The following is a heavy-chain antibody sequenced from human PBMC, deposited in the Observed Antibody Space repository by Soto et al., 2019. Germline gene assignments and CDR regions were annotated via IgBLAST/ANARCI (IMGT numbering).Heavy chain of an antibody. J-gene: IGHJ4*02. Sequence: SETLSLTCTVSGGSIRNFYWSWIPQPPGKGLEWIGCVYYSGSTNYNPSLKSRVTISIYTSKHQFSLIVRSVTAADTAVYFCARAERRYYYDSGAYPHLDSWGQGTLVTVSS. D-gene: IGHD3-22*01. CDR1: GGSIRNFY. CDR3: ARAERRYYYDSGAYPHLDS. V-gene: IGHV4-59*01. CDR2: VYYSGST.